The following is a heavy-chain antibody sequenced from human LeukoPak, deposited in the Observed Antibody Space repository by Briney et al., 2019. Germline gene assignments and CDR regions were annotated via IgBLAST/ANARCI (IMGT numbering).Heavy chain of an antibody. Sequence: SETLSLTCAVYGGSFSGYYWSWIRQPPGKGLEWIGEINHSGSTNYNPSLKSRVTISLDTSKNQFSLKLTSVTAADTAVYYCARERSGNWFDPWGQGTLVTVSS. J-gene: IGHJ5*02. CDR3: ARERSGNWFDP. CDR2: INHSGST. CDR1: GGSFSGYY. V-gene: IGHV4-34*01.